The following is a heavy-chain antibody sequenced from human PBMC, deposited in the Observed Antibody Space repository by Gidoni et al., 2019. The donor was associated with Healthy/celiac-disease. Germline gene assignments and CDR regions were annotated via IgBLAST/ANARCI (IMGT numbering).Heavy chain of an antibody. V-gene: IGHV1-2*02. CDR3: ARDLLGIAAAGTNY. Sequence: QVQLVQSGAEVKKPGASVKVSCKASGYTFTGYYMHWVRPAPGQGVEWMGWINPKSGGTNYAQKFQGRVTMTRDTSISTAYMELSRLRSDDTAVYYCARDLLGIAAAGTNYWGQGTLVTVSS. D-gene: IGHD6-13*01. J-gene: IGHJ4*02. CDR1: GYTFTGYY. CDR2: INPKSGGT.